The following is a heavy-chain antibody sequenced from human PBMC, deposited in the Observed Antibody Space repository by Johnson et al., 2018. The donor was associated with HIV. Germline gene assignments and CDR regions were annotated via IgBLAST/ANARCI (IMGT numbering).Heavy chain of an antibody. CDR2: ISYDGSNK. CDR3: ARGYCSGGSCYSEYAFDI. D-gene: IGHD2-15*01. J-gene: IGHJ3*02. CDR1: GFTFSSYA. V-gene: IGHV3-30-3*01. Sequence: QMQLVESGGGVVQPGRSLRLSCAASGFTFSSYAMHWVRQAPGKGLEWVAVISYDGSNKYYPDSVKGRFTISRDNSKNTLYLQMNSLRAEDTAVYYCARGYCSGGSCYSEYAFDIWGQGTMVTVSS.